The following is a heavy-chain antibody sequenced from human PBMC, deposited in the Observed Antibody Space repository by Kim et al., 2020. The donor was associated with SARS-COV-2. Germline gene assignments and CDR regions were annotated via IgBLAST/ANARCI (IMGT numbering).Heavy chain of an antibody. Sequence: GESLKISCKGSGYSFTSYWISWVRQMPGKGLGWMGRIDPSDSYTNYSPSFQGHVTISADKSISTAYLQWSSLKASDTAMYYCARPSGALAMGFYYYYGMDVWGQGTTVTVSS. J-gene: IGHJ6*02. CDR1: GYSFTSYW. CDR2: IDPSDSYT. V-gene: IGHV5-10-1*01. CDR3: ARPSGALAMGFYYYYGMDV. D-gene: IGHD5-18*01.